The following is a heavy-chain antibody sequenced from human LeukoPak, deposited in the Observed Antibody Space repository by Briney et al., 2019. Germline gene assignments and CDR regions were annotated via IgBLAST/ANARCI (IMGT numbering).Heavy chain of an antibody. J-gene: IGHJ4*02. CDR2: INHSGST. D-gene: IGHD2-2*01. V-gene: IGHV4-39*07. Sequence: PSETLSLTCTVSGGSISSGGYYWSWIRQPPGKGLEWIGEINHSGSTNYNPSLKSRVTISVDTSKNQFSLKLSSVTAADTAVYYCARSLGRSSTSCCDYWGQGTLVTVSS. CDR3: ARSLGRSSTSCCDY. CDR1: GGSISSGGYY.